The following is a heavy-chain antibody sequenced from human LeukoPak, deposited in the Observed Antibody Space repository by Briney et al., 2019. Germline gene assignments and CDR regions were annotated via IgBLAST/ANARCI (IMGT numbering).Heavy chain of an antibody. J-gene: IGHJ6*01. CDR2: IIRIRDIA. CDR3: AREGSMEKYYYYGMYV. CDR1: GCSFSSYA. D-gene: IGHD2/OR15-2a*01. V-gene: IGHV1-69*04. Sequence: SSVTVSRKGSGCSFSSYAISWVRQAPAQGLEWVGRIIRIRDIAKYGQNIQGRVTISAVKSTSTAYKELSSLRSEDTAVYDCAREGSMEKYYYYGMYVLWQGTTVTVFS.